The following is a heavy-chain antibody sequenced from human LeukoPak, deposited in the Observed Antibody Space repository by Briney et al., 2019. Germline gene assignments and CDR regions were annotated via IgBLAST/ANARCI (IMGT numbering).Heavy chain of an antibody. CDR3: ARRLGRKFGERFYYYHYMDV. V-gene: IGHV4-38-2*02. CDR2: IYHSGST. J-gene: IGHJ6*03. D-gene: IGHD3-10*01. Sequence: SETLSLTCTVSSYSINNGYYWGWIRQPPGKGLEWIGSIYHSGSTYYNPSLKSRVTISIDTSKNQFSLKLSSVTAADTAVYYCARRLGRKFGERFYYYHYMDVWGKGTTVTISS. CDR1: SYSINNGYY.